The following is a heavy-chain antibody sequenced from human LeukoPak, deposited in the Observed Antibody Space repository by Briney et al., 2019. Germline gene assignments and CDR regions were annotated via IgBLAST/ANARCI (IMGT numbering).Heavy chain of an antibody. J-gene: IGHJ4*02. D-gene: IGHD3-10*01. CDR2: INPNSGGT. CDR3: ARVEYGSGSYWIDY. V-gene: IGHV1-2*02. CDR1: GYTFTGYY. Sequence: ASVKVSCNASGYTFTGYYMHWVRQAPGQGLEWMGWINPNSGGTNYAQKFQGRVTMTRDTSISTAYMELSRLRSDDTAVYYCARVEYGSGSYWIDYWGQGTLVTVSS.